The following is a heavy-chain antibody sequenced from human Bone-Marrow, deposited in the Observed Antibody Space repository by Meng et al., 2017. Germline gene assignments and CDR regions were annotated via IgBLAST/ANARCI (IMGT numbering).Heavy chain of an antibody. Sequence: GESLKISCAASGFTFSSYAMSWVRQAPGKGLEWVSAISGSGGSTYYADSVKGRFTISRDNSKNTLYLQMNSLRAEDTAVYYCAKNSVSSGYHYRDWGQGTLVTVSS. CDR2: ISGSGGST. CDR3: AKNSVSSGYHYRD. CDR1: GFTFSSYA. V-gene: IGHV3-23*01. J-gene: IGHJ4*02. D-gene: IGHD3-22*01.